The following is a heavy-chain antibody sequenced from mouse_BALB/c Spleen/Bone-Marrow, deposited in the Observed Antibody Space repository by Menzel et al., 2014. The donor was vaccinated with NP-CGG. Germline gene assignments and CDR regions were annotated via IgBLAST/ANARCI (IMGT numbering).Heavy chain of an antibody. Sequence: VQLVESGAELVRPGVSVKISCKGSGYTFTDYAMHWVKQSHAESLEWIGVINTYFGDISYNQKFKGKATIAVDKTSXTVYMQLARLTAEESAIYYCARGYSNNYAMDYWGQGTSVTVSS. D-gene: IGHD2-5*01. J-gene: IGHJ4*01. CDR2: INTYFGDI. CDR1: GYTFTDYA. V-gene: IGHV1S137*01. CDR3: ARGYSNNYAMDY.